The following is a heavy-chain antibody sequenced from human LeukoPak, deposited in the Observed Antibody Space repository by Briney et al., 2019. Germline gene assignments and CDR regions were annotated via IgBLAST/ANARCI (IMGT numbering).Heavy chain of an antibody. D-gene: IGHD1-1*01. CDR3: ARVGGYNWNDARYYYYMDV. V-gene: IGHV1-18*01. CDR1: GYTFTSYG. J-gene: IGHJ6*03. CDR2: ISAYNGNT. Sequence: ASVKVSCKASGYTFTSYGISWVRQAPGQGLEGMGWISAYNGNTNYAQKLQGRVTMTTDTSTSTAYMELRSLRSDDTAVYYCARVGGYNWNDARYYYYMDVWGKGTTVTVSS.